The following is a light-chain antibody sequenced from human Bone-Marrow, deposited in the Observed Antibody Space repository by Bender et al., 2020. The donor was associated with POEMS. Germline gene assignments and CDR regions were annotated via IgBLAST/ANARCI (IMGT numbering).Light chain of an antibody. J-gene: IGLJ2*01. V-gene: IGLV1-44*01. CDR2: STN. CDR1: RTNIGSNT. Sequence: QSVLTQPPSASGTPGQRVTISCSGTRTNIGSNTVNWYQHLPGMAPKLLIYSTNQRPSGVPDRFSGSKSGTSASLAISGLQSEDEADYYCAAWDDSLDGPAFFGGGTKLTVL. CDR3: AAWDDSLDGPAF.